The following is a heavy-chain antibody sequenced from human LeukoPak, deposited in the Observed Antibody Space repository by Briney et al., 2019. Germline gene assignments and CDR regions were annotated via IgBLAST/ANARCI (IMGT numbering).Heavy chain of an antibody. CDR3: ARYYGSGSYGMDV. D-gene: IGHD3-10*01. CDR1: GYTFTGYY. J-gene: IGHJ6*02. V-gene: IGHV1-2*02. CDR2: INPNSGGT. Sequence: ASVKVSCEASGYTFTGYYMHWVRQAPGQGLEWMGWINPNSGGTNYAQKFQGRVTMTRDTSISTAYMELSRLRSDYTAVYYCARYYGSGSYGMDVWGQGNTVTVSS.